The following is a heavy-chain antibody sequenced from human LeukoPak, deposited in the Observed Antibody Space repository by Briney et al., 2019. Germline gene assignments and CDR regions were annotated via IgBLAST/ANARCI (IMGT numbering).Heavy chain of an antibody. D-gene: IGHD1-26*01. CDR2: IYTSGST. CDR3: ARESGSYWGGYYYYMDV. Sequence: SETLSLTCTVSGGSISSSSYYWGWIRQPAGKGLEWIGRIYTSGSTNYNPSLKSRVTMSVDTSKNQFSLKLSSVTAADTAVYYCARESGSYWGGYYYYMDVWGKGTTVTVSS. V-gene: IGHV4-61*02. J-gene: IGHJ6*03. CDR1: GGSISSSSYY.